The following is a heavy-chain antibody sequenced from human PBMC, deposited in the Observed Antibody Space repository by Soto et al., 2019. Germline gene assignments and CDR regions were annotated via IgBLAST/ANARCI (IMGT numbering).Heavy chain of an antibody. CDR2: ISVYNSNT. V-gene: IGHV1-18*01. Sequence: QVQLVQSGPEVKKPGASVKVSCKASGYTFSTYGISWVRQAPGQGLEWMGWISVYNSNTSYAQELQGRVTMTTDTSTSTAYMVRRSLKSDDTAVYYCTYFDFWSAGLDVWGQGTTVTVSS. CDR1: GYTFSTYG. CDR3: TYFDFWSAGLDV. J-gene: IGHJ6*02. D-gene: IGHD3-3*01.